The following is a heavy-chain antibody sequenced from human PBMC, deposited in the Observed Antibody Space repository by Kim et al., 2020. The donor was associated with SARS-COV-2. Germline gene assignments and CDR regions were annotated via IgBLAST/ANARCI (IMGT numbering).Heavy chain of an antibody. CDR3: ARVEYLWGTSGPYYAMDV. Sequence: ASVKVSCKASGYIFTEYHVHWARQAPGQGLEWMGSINIRNGATDYAQKFQGRVTLTRDTSITTAYMDLSSLKFDDTAIYYCARVEYLWGTSGPYYAMDVWGQGTSVAVSS. V-gene: IGHV1-2*02. J-gene: IGHJ6*02. CDR2: INIRNGAT. D-gene: IGHD3-16*01. CDR1: GYIFTEYH.